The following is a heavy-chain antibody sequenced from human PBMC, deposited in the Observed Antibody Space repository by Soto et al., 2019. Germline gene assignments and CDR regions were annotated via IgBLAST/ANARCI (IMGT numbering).Heavy chain of an antibody. CDR2: IKNKTDGGTT. V-gene: IGHV3-15*01. Sequence: EVQLVESGGGLVKPGGSLRLSCAASGFTFSNAWMSWVRQAPGKGLEWVGRIKNKTDGGTTDYAAPVKGRFTISRDDSRNTLYLQMNSLKTEDTAVYYCTRDRDGSGTPGSYYYYYMDVWGKGTTVTVSS. D-gene: IGHD3-10*01. CDR1: GFTFSNAW. J-gene: IGHJ6*03. CDR3: TRDRDGSGTPGSYYYYYMDV.